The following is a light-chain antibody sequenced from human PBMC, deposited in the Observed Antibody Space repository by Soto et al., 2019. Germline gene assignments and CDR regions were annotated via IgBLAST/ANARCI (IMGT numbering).Light chain of an antibody. CDR1: SSDVGGYNL. CDR2: GGS. J-gene: IGLJ2*01. CDR3: CSYAGSSTFSEV. V-gene: IGLV2-23*03. Sequence: QSALTQPASVSGSPGQSITISCTGTSSDVGGYNLVSWYQQHPGKAPKLMIYGGSNRPSGVSNRFSGSKSGNTASLTISGLLPEDEADYYCCSYAGSSTFSEVFGAGTKLTVL.